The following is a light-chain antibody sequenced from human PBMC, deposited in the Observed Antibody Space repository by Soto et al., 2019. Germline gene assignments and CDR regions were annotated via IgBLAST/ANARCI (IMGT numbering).Light chain of an antibody. V-gene: IGKV3-20*01. CDR1: QSVSSSY. CDR3: QQYGNSPWT. J-gene: IGKJ1*01. Sequence: IVLTQSPGTLSLSPGERATLSCRASQSVSSSYLAWYQQKPVQAPRLLIYATSSRATGIPDRFSGSGSGTDFTLTISRLEPEDFAVYYCQQYGNSPWTFGQGTKVDNK. CDR2: ATS.